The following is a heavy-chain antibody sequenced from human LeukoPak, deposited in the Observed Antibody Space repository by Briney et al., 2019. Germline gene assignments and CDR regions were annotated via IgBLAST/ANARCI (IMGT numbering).Heavy chain of an antibody. Sequence: ASVKVSCKASGYTFTGYYMHWVRQAPGQGLEWMAWINPNSGGTNYAQKFQGRVTMTRDTSISTAYMEMSRLRSDDTAVYYCARDGVPGSYGYFWFDPWGQGTLVTVSS. CDR1: GYTFTGYY. CDR3: ARDGVPGSYGYFWFDP. V-gene: IGHV1-2*02. J-gene: IGHJ5*02. D-gene: IGHD5-18*01. CDR2: INPNSGGT.